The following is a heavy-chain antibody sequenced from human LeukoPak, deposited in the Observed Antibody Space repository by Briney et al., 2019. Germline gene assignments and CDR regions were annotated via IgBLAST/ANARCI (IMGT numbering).Heavy chain of an antibody. CDR2: IFDSGDRT. CDR1: GFTFSSYG. D-gene: IGHD6-6*01. CDR3: AKDRQKYSSSSEY. V-gene: IGHV3-23*01. J-gene: IGHJ4*02. Sequence: GGSLRLSCTASGFTFSSYGMSWVRQAPGKGLEWVSIIFDSGDRTYYADSVKGRFTISRDNSKNTLYLQMNSLRAEDTAVYYCAKDRQKYSSSSEYWGQGTLVTVSS.